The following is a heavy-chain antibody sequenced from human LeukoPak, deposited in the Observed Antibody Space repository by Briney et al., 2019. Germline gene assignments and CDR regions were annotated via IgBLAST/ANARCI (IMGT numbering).Heavy chain of an antibody. CDR1: GFTFDDYG. CDR2: INWNGGST. CDR3: ATSFPQNSFMDV. V-gene: IGHV3-20*04. D-gene: IGHD3-16*01. Sequence: GGSLRLSCAASGFTFDDYGMSWVRQAPGKGLEWVSGINWNGGSTAYADSVKGRFTISRDNAKNSLYLQMNSLRAEGTALYYCATSFPQNSFMDVWGKGTTVTVSS. J-gene: IGHJ6*03.